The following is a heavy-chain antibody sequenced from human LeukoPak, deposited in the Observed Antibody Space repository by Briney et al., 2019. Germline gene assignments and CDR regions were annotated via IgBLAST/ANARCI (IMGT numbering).Heavy chain of an antibody. D-gene: IGHD4-11*01. Sequence: PGGSLTLSCEVSGLTSSDHPMNWVRQAPGKGLEWVSYISGGTRLVIYYAESVKGRFTISRDNAKNSVYLQMNSLGADDTAVYYCATYSILNAREFRYWGQGTLVTVTS. CDR2: ISGGTRLVI. V-gene: IGHV3-48*04. CDR1: GLTSSDHP. CDR3: ATYSILNAREFRY. J-gene: IGHJ1*01.